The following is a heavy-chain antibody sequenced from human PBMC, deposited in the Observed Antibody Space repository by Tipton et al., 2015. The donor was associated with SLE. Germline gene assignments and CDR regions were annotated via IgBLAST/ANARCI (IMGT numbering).Heavy chain of an antibody. CDR2: ISAFSGNT. Sequence: QLVQSGAEVKKPGASVKVSCKASGYTLTTYGISWVRQVPGQGLEWMGGISAFSGNTKYLQKFQGRVTMTTDPSTNTAYMELRNLISDDTAVYFCARDVPASGSHLLDSWGQGTLVTVSS. V-gene: IGHV1-18*01. CDR1: GYTLTTYG. D-gene: IGHD6-13*01. J-gene: IGHJ4*02. CDR3: ARDVPASGSHLLDS.